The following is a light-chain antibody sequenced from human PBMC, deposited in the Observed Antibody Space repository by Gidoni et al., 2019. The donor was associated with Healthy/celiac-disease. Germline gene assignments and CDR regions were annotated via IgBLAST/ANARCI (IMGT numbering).Light chain of an antibody. Sequence: DIVMTQSPVSLAVSLGERATINCKSSQRVLYSSNNKNYLAWYQQKPGQPPKLLIYWASTRESGVPDRFSGSGSGTDFTLTISSLQAEDGAVYYCQQYYSTPQTFGQGTKVEIK. CDR3: QQYYSTPQT. CDR2: WAS. CDR1: QRVLYSSNNKNY. V-gene: IGKV4-1*01. J-gene: IGKJ1*01.